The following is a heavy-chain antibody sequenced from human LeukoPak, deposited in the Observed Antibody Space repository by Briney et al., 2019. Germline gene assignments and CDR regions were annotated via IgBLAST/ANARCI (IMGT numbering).Heavy chain of an antibody. Sequence: GGSLRLSCPASGFTFSSYAMSWVRQAPGTGLEWVSAISGSGGSTYYADSVKGRFTISRDNSKTTLYLQMNSLRAEDTAVYYCAKVNGDYVYFDYWGQGTLVTVSS. V-gene: IGHV3-23*01. CDR1: GFTFSSYA. D-gene: IGHD4-17*01. J-gene: IGHJ4*02. CDR2: ISGSGGST. CDR3: AKVNGDYVYFDY.